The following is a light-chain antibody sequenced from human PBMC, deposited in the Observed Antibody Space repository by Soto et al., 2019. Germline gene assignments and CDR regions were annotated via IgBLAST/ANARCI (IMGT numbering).Light chain of an antibody. CDR3: QQDFKLPIT. CDR1: QSISNL. V-gene: IGKV3-15*01. CDR2: GAS. Sequence: EIVMTQSPATLSVSPGERATLSCMASQSISNLLAWYQQKPCQAPRLLIYGASTRATGFPDRFSGSGSGTDFTLTVSSLQPEDFAIYYCQQDFKLPITFGQGTRLEIK. J-gene: IGKJ5*01.